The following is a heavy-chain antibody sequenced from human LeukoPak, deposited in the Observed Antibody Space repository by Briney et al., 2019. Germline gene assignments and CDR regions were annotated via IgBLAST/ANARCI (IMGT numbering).Heavy chain of an antibody. Sequence: RASVKVSCKASGYTFTGYYMHWVRQAPGQGLEWMGWINPNSGGTNYAQKFQGRVTMTRDTSISTAYMELSRLRSDDTAVYYCARDSRPIFEWQQLGGDYWGQGTLVTVSS. CDR3: ARDSRPIFEWQQLGGDY. CDR1: GYTFTGYY. V-gene: IGHV1-2*02. D-gene: IGHD6-13*01. J-gene: IGHJ4*02. CDR2: INPNSGGT.